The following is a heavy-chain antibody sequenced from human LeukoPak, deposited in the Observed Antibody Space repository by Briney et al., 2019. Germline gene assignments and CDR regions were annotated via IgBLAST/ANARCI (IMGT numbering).Heavy chain of an antibody. Sequence: GGSLRLSCEASGFTFSSYWMNWARQAPGKGLEWVASINHNGNVNYYVDSVKGRFTISRDNAKNSLYLQMSNLRAEDTAVYFCARGGGLDVWGQGATVTVSS. J-gene: IGHJ6*02. CDR2: INHNGNVN. CDR3: ARGGGLDV. D-gene: IGHD3-16*01. V-gene: IGHV3-7*03. CDR1: GFTFSSYW.